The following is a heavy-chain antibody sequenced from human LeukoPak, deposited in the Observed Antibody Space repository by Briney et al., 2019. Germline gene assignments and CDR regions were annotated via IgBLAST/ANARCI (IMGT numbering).Heavy chain of an antibody. CDR1: GDSINGGDNY. V-gene: IGHV4-30-4*01. D-gene: IGHD6-19*01. CDR2: IHRSGRA. J-gene: IGHJ4*02. CDR3: ARAAAGTNSWYYFDY. Sequence: SETLSLTCTVSGDSINGGDNYWSWIRQPPGKDLEWIGYIHRSGRAYYNPSLKSRGYISVVLSENQLSLSLDSLTAADSAVYYCARAAAGTNSWYYFDYWGQGILVTVSS.